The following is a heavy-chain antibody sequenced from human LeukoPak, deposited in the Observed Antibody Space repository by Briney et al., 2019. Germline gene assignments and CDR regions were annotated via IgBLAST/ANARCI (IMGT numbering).Heavy chain of an antibody. CDR3: SRGRDYRLHY. CDR2: IHHSGGI. Sequence: PSETLSLTCAVSGDSISSDIWWNWVRQPPGKGLEWIGKIHHSGGINYNPSLKSRVTISLDKSKNQFSLELNSVTAADTALYYCSRGRDYRLHYWGQGTLVTVSS. CDR1: GDSISSDIW. V-gene: IGHV4-4*02. D-gene: IGHD4/OR15-4a*01. J-gene: IGHJ4*02.